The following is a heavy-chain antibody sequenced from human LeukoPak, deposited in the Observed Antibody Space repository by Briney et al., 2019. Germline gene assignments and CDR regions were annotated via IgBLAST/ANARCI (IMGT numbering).Heavy chain of an antibody. V-gene: IGHV3-23*01. CDR3: AKQQRPVISAGYFDY. CDR1: GFTFSDYA. CDR2: ISGSGGPT. J-gene: IGHJ4*02. D-gene: IGHD6-25*01. Sequence: GGSLRLSCEVSGFTFSDYAMSWVRQAPGKGLEWVSVISGSGGPTYYADSVKGRFTISRDKSKNTLYLQMNSLRAEDTAVYYCAKQQRPVISAGYFDYWGQGTLVTVSS.